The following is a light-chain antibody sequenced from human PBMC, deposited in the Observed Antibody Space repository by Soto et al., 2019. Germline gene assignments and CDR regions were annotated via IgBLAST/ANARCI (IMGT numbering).Light chain of an antibody. Sequence: EIVLTQSPGTLSLSPGQRATLSCRASQSVSSNYLAWYQQKPGQAPRLLIHGASSRATAIPDRFSGSGSGTDFTLTISRLEPEDFAVYYCQQYNNWPPETFGQGTKVDIK. J-gene: IGKJ1*01. CDR3: QQYNNWPPET. CDR2: GAS. CDR1: QSVSSNY. V-gene: IGKV3-20*01.